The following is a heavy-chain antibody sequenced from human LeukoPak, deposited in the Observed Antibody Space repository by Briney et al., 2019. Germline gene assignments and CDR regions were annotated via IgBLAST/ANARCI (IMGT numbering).Heavy chain of an antibody. D-gene: IGHD4-23*01. CDR2: ISSSSTYI. CDR3: AKDSTRQYGGNSGLFDY. V-gene: IGHV3-21*04. J-gene: IGHJ4*02. Sequence: GGSLRLSCVASGFTFSSYGMNWVRQAPGKGLEWVSSISSSSTYIYYADSLKGRFTISRDNAKNSLYLQMNSLRTEDTALYYCAKDSTRQYGGNSGLFDYWGQGTLVTVSS. CDR1: GFTFSSYG.